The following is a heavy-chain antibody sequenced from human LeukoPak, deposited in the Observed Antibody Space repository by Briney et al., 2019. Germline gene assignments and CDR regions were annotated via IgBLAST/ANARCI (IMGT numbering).Heavy chain of an antibody. Sequence: SETLSLTCTVSGGSISSYYWSWIRQPPGKGLEWIGYIYYSGSTNYNPSLKSRFTISVDTSKNQFSLKLSSVTAADTAVYYCARGDSSGYYSAHAFDIWGQGTMVTVSS. CDR2: IYYSGST. D-gene: IGHD3-22*01. CDR1: GGSISSYY. CDR3: ARGDSSGYYSAHAFDI. V-gene: IGHV4-59*01. J-gene: IGHJ3*02.